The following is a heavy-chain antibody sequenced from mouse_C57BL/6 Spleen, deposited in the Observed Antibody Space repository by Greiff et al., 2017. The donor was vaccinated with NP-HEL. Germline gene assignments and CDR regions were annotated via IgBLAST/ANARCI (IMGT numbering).Heavy chain of an antibody. D-gene: IGHD2-5*01. J-gene: IGHJ2*01. CDR3: ARYSNLYYFDY. CDR1: GYAFSSYW. V-gene: IGHV1-80*01. CDR2: IYPGDGDT. Sequence: VKLMESGAELVKPGASVKISCKASGYAFSSYWMNWVKQRPGKGLEWIGQIYPGDGDTNYNGKFKGKATLTADKSSSTAYMQLSSLTSEDSAVYFCARYSNLYYFDYWGQGTTLTVSS.